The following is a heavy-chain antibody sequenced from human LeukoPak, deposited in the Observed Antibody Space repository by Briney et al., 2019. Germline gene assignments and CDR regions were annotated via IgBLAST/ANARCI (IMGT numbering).Heavy chain of an antibody. D-gene: IGHD1-26*01. CDR2: ISYDGSNK. J-gene: IGHJ3*02. CDR3: AKDRGWELLLWDAFHM. V-gene: IGHV3-30*18. CDR1: GFTFSSYG. Sequence: PGGSLRLSCAASGFTFSSYGMHWVRQAPGKGLEWVAVISYDGSNKYYADSVKGRFSISRDNSKNTLFLQMNGLRAEDTAVYYCAKDRGWELLLWDAFHMWGPGTLVTVSS.